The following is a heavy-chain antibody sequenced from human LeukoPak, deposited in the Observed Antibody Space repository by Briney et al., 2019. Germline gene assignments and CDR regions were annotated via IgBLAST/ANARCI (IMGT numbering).Heavy chain of an antibody. J-gene: IGHJ6*03. V-gene: IGHV5-51*01. Sequence: AGESLKISCKGSGYTFSNYWIGWVRQMPGKGLEYMGIIYPGDSDTRYSPSFQGQVTISADKSISTAYLQWSSLKASDTAMYYCARVRRTTPYYYYYMDVWGKGTTVTVSS. CDR3: ARVRRTTPYYYYYMDV. D-gene: IGHD1-1*01. CDR1: GYTFSNYW. CDR2: IYPGDSDT.